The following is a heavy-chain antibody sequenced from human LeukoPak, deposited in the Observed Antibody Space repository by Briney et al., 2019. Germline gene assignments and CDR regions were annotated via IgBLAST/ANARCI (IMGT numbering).Heavy chain of an antibody. D-gene: IGHD3-3*01. CDR2: IYYSGST. J-gene: IGHJ6*03. CDR1: GGSISSYY. Sequence: PSETLSLTCTVSGGSISSYYWSWIRQPPGKGLEWIGYIYYSGSTNYNPSLKSRVTISVDTSKNQFSLKLSSVTAADTAVYYCARGADFWSGSFYYYYYMDVWGKGTTVTVSS. CDR3: ARGADFWSGSFYYYYYMDV. V-gene: IGHV4-59*01.